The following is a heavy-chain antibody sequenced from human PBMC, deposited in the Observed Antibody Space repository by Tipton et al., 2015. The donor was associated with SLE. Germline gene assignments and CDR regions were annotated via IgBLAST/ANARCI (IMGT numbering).Heavy chain of an antibody. CDR2: INHSGNT. CDR3: AKWAANWGAVDI. J-gene: IGHJ3*02. Sequence: TLSLTCAVYGGSLSGYYWKWIRQPPGKGLEWIGEINHSGNTNYNPSLRIRVTISDDTSKNKISLKLSSVTAADTAVYYCAKWAANWGAVDIWGQGTMVTVSS. D-gene: IGHD3-16*01. CDR1: GGSLSGYY. V-gene: IGHV4-34*09.